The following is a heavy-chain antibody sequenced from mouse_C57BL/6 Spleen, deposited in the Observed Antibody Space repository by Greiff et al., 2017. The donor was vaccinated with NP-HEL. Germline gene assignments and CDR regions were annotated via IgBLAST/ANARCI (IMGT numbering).Heavy chain of an antibody. Sequence: EVQLQQSGPELVKPGASVKISCKASGYTFTDYYMNWVKQSHGKSLEWIGDINPNNGGTSYNQKFKGKATLTVDKSSSTAYMELRSLTSEDSAGYYCARSGTFDYWGQGTTLTVSS. CDR2: INPNNGGT. CDR1: GYTFTDYY. V-gene: IGHV1-26*01. CDR3: ARSGTFDY. D-gene: IGHD4-1*01. J-gene: IGHJ2*01.